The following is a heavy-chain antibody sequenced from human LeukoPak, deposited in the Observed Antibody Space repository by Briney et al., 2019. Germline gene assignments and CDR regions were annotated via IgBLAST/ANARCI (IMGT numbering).Heavy chain of an antibody. CDR1: GYTFTSYY. V-gene: IGHV1-8*02. J-gene: IGHJ4*02. D-gene: IGHD6-19*01. Sequence: ASVKVSCKASGYTFTSYYMHWVRQAPGQGLEWMGWMNPNSGNTGYAQKFQGRVTMTRNTSISTAYMELSSLRSEDTAVYYCARGGYSSGWYDHWGQGTLVTVSS. CDR3: ARGGYSSGWYDH. CDR2: MNPNSGNT.